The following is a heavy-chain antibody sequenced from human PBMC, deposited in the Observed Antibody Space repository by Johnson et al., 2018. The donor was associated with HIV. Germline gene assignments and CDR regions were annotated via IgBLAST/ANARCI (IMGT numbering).Heavy chain of an antibody. CDR1: GFTFDDYG. CDR2: IRYDGSNK. CDR3: AGGRITLYIVDLRGGSCDM. V-gene: IGHV3-30*02. J-gene: IGHJ3*02. D-gene: IGHD5-12*01. Sequence: QVQLVESGGGVVRPGGSLRLSCAASGFTFDDYGMSWVRQAPGKGLEWVAFIRYDGSNKYYADSVKGRFTISRDNSKNTLYLQMNSLRAEDTAVYYCAGGRITLYIVDLRGGSCDMWGQGTAVTVSS.